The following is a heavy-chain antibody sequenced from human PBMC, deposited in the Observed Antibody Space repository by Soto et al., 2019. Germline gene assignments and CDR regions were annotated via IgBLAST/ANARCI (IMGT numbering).Heavy chain of an antibody. CDR2: INHSGST. CDR3: ARGKEIRFLEWSLVSGEMDV. D-gene: IGHD3-3*01. J-gene: IGHJ6*02. CDR1: GGAFNDYY. Sequence: QVQLQQWGAGLLKPSETLSLTCTVYGGAFNDYYWNWVRQPPGKGLEWIGEINHSGSTNYNPSLKSRVTISVDTSKNQFSLRLSSVTAADTAVYYCARGKEIRFLEWSLVSGEMDVWGQGTTVTVSS. V-gene: IGHV4-34*01.